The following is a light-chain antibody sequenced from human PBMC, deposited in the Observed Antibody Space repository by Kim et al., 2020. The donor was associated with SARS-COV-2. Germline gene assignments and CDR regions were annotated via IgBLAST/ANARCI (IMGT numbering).Light chain of an antibody. V-gene: IGLV1-51*01. CDR3: GTWDSSLSAVV. J-gene: IGLJ2*01. Sequence: GQKVTISCSGSSSNIGNNYVSWYQQHPGTAPKLLIYDNKKRPSGIPDRFSGSKSGTSATLGITGLQTGDEADYYCGTWDSSLSAVVFGGGTQLTVL. CDR2: DNK. CDR1: SSNIGNNY.